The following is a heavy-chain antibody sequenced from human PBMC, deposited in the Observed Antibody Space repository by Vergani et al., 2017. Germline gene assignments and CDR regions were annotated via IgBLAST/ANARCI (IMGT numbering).Heavy chain of an antibody. CDR3: ARGNSYGWPD. V-gene: IGHV4-34*01. D-gene: IGHD5-18*01. Sequence: QVQLQQWGAGLLKPSETLSLTCAVYGGSLSGYYWSWIRQPPGKGLEWCGEINHSGSTNYKPSRKSRVTIAVDTSKNQFSLKLSSVTAADPAVYYCARGNSYGWPDWGQGTLVTGSS. CDR1: GGSLSGYY. J-gene: IGHJ4*02. CDR2: INHSGST.